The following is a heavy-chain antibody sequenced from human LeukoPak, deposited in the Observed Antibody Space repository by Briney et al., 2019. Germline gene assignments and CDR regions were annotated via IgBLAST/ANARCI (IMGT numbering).Heavy chain of an antibody. J-gene: IGHJ4*02. D-gene: IGHD5-18*01. CDR2: ISWNSGSI. CDR3: AKAPVDTAMVGYFDY. Sequence: PGGSLRLSCAASGFTFDDYAMHWVRQAPGKGLEWVSGISWNSGSIGYADSVKGRFTISRDNAKNSLYLRMNSLRAEDTALYYCAKAPVDTAMVGYFDYWGQGTLVTVSS. CDR1: GFTFDDYA. V-gene: IGHV3-9*01.